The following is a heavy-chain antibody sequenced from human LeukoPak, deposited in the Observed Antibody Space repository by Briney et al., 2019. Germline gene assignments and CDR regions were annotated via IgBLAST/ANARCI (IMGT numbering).Heavy chain of an antibody. J-gene: IGHJ4*02. Sequence: GGSLRLSCAASGFTFSDYYMSWIRQAPGKGPEWVSYISSSSSYTDYADSVKGRFTISRDNAKNSLFLQMNSLRAEDTAVYYCARAAISGGNCCYFDYWGQGTLVTVSS. CDR3: ARAAISGGNCCYFDY. D-gene: IGHD4-23*01. CDR2: ISSSSSYT. CDR1: GFTFSDYY. V-gene: IGHV3-11*06.